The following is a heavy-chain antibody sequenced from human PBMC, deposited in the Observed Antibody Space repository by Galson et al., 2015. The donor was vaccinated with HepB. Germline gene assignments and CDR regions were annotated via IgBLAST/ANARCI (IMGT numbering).Heavy chain of an antibody. CDR2: ISSHSSTT. D-gene: IGHD6-19*01. J-gene: IGHJ4*02. V-gene: IGHV3-48*01. CDR1: GFTFSDYS. CDR3: ARDLRGGAVAATCFDF. Sequence: LRLSCATSGFTFSDYSMNWVRQAPGKGLEWLSHISSHSSTTDYADSVKGRFTISRDNDKNSLYLQMNSLRVEDTAIYYCARDLRGGAVAATCFDFWGRGALVTVSS.